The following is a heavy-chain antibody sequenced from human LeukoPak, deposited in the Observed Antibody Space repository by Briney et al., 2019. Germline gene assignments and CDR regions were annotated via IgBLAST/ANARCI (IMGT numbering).Heavy chain of an antibody. V-gene: IGHV3-9*01. D-gene: IGHD2-2*01. CDR1: GFTFDDYA. CDR2: ISWNSGSI. J-gene: IGHJ5*02. CDR3: AKEGLPAASPFDP. Sequence: GGSLRLSCAASGFTFDDYAMHWVRQAPGKGLEWVSGISWNSGSIGYADSVKGRFTISRDNAKNSLYLQMSSLRAEDTALYYCAKEGLPAASPFDPWGQGTLATVSS.